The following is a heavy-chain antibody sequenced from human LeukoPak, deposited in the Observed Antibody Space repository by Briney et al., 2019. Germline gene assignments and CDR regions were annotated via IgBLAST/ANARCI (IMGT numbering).Heavy chain of an antibody. CDR2: INHSGST. CDR1: GGSFSGYY. J-gene: IGHJ5*02. CDR3: ARDRRYCSSTSCYTDWFDP. Sequence: SETLSLTCAVYGGSFSGYYWSWIRQPPGKGLEWIGEINHSGSTNYNPSLKGRVSISVDTSKNQFSLKLSSVTAADTAVYYCARDRRYCSSTSCYTDWFDPWGQGTLATVSS. D-gene: IGHD2-2*02. V-gene: IGHV4-34*01.